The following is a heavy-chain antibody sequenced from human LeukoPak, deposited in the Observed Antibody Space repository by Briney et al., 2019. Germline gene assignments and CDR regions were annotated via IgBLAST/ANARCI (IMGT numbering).Heavy chain of an antibody. D-gene: IGHD6-13*01. CDR3: ARDVSSSWQGPRFDP. V-gene: IGHV4-59*01. CDR2: IYYSGST. CDR1: GGSISSYY. Sequence: PSETLSLTCTVSGGSISSYYWSWIRQPPGKGLEWIGYIYYSGSTNYNPSLKSRVTISVDTSKNQFSLKLSSVTAADTAVYYCARDVSSSWQGPRFDPWGQGTLVTVSS. J-gene: IGHJ5*02.